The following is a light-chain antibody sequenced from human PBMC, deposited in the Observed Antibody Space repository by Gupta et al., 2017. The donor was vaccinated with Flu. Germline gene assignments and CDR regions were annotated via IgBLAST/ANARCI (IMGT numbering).Light chain of an antibody. CDR1: QSIGTS. J-gene: IGKJ1*01. CDR2: YTS. CDR3: QHSSYLPRT. Sequence: EVVLTQSPDFQSVTPKENVTITCRASQSIGTSLHWYQQKPDQSPKVLNRYTSQSMSGVPSRCSGRGFGTVFTPTINGLEAEDVASYYWQHSSYLPRTFGQGTKVEIK. V-gene: IGKV6-21*02.